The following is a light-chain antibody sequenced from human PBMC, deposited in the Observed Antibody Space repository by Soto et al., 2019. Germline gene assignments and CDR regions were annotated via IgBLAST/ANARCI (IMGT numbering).Light chain of an antibody. CDR1: QSISSW. J-gene: IGKJ2*03. Sequence: DIPMTQSPSTLSASVGDRVTITCRASQSISSWLAWYQQKPGKAPKLLIYKASNLESGVQSRFSGSGSGTEFTLTISSLQPDDFATYYCQQYNSYRESFGQGTKLEIK. CDR3: QQYNSYRES. CDR2: KAS. V-gene: IGKV1-5*03.